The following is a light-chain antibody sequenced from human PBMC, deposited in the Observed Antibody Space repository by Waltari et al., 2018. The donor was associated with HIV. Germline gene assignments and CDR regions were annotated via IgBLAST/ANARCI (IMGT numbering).Light chain of an antibody. J-gene: IGLJ3*02. Sequence: QSVLTQPPSESGVPGQKVFISCSGSTSDIGNNHVYWFQQFPGVPPKVLIYKNNRRPSGVPDRVSGAKSGTSASLAISGLRTDDDSEIYCATWEDTRSGWVFGGGTKLTVL. V-gene: IGLV1-47*01. CDR1: TSDIGNNH. CDR2: KNN. CDR3: ATWEDTRSGWV.